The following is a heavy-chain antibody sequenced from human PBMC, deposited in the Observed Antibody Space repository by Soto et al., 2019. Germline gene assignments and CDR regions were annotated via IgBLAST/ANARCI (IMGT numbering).Heavy chain of an antibody. V-gene: IGHV1-69*02. CDR2: IIPILGIA. D-gene: IGHD4-4*01. Sequence: QVQLVQSGAEVKKPGSSVKVSCKASGGTFSSYTISWVRQATGQGLEWMGRIIPILGIANYAQKFQGRVTITADKSTSTAYMELSSLRSEDTAVYYCASGPDYSNYFFDEKNTLYDWGQGTLVTVSS. CDR3: ASGPDYSNYFFDEKNTLYD. CDR1: GGTFSSYT. J-gene: IGHJ4*02.